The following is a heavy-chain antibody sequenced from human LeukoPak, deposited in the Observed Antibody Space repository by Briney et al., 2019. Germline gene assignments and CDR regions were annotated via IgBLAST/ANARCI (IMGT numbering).Heavy chain of an antibody. V-gene: IGHV3-7*01. CDR1: GFTFSSYW. Sequence: GGSLRLSCAASGFTFSSYWMSWVRQAPRKGLEWVANIKQDGSEKYYVDSVKGRFTISRDNAKNSLYLQMNSLRAEDTAVYYCARDWRYYDFWSGYSPINYWGQGTLVTVSS. D-gene: IGHD3-3*01. CDR3: ARDWRYYDFWSGYSPINY. CDR2: IKQDGSEK. J-gene: IGHJ4*02.